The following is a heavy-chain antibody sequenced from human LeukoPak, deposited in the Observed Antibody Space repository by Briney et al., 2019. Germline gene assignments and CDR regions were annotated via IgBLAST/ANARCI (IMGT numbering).Heavy chain of an antibody. Sequence: GGSLRLSCASSGFTVSSSYMSWVRKAPGKGLEWVSVIYSSGSTFYADSVKGRFTISRDNSKNTLYFQMNSLRAEDTAVYYCARSTYYFDSSGYPGIKAFDIWGQGTVVTVSS. CDR2: IYSSGST. CDR3: ARSTYYFDSSGYPGIKAFDI. J-gene: IGHJ3*02. D-gene: IGHD3-22*01. V-gene: IGHV3-53*01. CDR1: GFTVSSSY.